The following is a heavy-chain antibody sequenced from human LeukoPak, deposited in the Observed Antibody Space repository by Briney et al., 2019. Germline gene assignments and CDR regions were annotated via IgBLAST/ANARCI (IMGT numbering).Heavy chain of an antibody. V-gene: IGHV3-66*01. Sequence: PGGSLRLSCAASGITVSSNDMSWVSQAPGKGLEWVSVIYSGGSTYYADYVRGRFTISRDISKNTLYLQMNSLRAEDTAVYYCTRGPTVQEDLDYWGQGTLVSVSS. CDR1: GITVSSND. J-gene: IGHJ4*02. CDR2: IYSGGST. CDR3: TRGPTVQEDLDY.